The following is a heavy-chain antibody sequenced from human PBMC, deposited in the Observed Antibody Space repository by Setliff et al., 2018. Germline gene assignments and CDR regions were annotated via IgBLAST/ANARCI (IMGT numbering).Heavy chain of an antibody. Sequence: GGSLRLSCAASGFTFSSYAMSWVRQAPGKGLEWVSAISGSGGSTYYADSVKGRFTISRDNSKNTLYLQMNSLRAEDTAVYYCARAVNFGDYGDNWFDSWGQGTLVTVSS. V-gene: IGHV3-23*01. D-gene: IGHD4-17*01. CDR1: GFTFSSYA. CDR3: ARAVNFGDYGDNWFDS. CDR2: ISGSGGST. J-gene: IGHJ5*01.